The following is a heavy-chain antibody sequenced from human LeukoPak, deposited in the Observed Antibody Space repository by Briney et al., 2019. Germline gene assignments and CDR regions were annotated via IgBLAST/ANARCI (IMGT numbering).Heavy chain of an antibody. CDR3: AKDENYGSGRSGAFGI. J-gene: IGHJ3*02. CDR2: IRYDGSNK. Sequence: GGSLRLSCAASGFTFSSYGMHWVRQAPGKGLEWVAFIRYDGSNKYYADSVKGRFTTSRDNSKNTLYLQMNSLRAEDTAVYYCAKDENYGSGRSGAFGIWGQGTMVTVSS. V-gene: IGHV3-30*02. CDR1: GFTFSSYG. D-gene: IGHD3-10*01.